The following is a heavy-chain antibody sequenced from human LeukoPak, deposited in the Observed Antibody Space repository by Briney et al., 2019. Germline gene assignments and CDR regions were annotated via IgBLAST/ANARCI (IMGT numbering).Heavy chain of an antibody. CDR2: ITWDGGST. V-gene: IGHV3-43*01. CDR1: GFTFDEYT. Sequence: GGSLRLSCAASGFTFDEYTMHWVRQAPGKGLEWVSLITWDGGSTYYASSVKGRFTITRDNSENSLYLQMNSLRAEDTAVYYCARRYCSSTSCYPYYYYYGMDVWGQGTTVTVSS. J-gene: IGHJ6*02. D-gene: IGHD2-2*01. CDR3: ARRYCSSTSCYPYYYYYGMDV.